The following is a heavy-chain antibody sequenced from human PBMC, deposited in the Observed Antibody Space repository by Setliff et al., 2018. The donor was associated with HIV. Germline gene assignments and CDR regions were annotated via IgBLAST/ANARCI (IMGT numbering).Heavy chain of an antibody. CDR3: ASYSSRWYGFDY. D-gene: IGHD6-13*01. V-gene: IGHV4-59*01. CDR2: IYYSGST. J-gene: IGHJ4*01. CDR1: GGSISSYY. Sequence: SETLSLTCTVSGGSISSYYWSWIRQPPGKGLEWIGYIYYSGSTNYNPSLKSRVTISVDTSKNQFSLKLSSVTAAETAVYYCASYSSRWYGFDYWGHGTLVTVSS.